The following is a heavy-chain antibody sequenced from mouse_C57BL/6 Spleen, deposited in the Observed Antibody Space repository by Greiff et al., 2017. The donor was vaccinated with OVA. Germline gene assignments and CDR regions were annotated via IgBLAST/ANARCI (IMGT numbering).Heavy chain of an antibody. CDR2: ISSGSSTI. CDR3: ARGATVVEGYFDV. Sequence: EVKVVESGGGLVKPGGSLKLSCAASGFTFSDYGMHWVRQAPEKGLEWVAYISSGSSTIYYADTVKGRFTISRDNAKNTLFLQMTSLRSEDTAMYYCARGATVVEGYFDVWGTGTTVTVSS. J-gene: IGHJ1*03. V-gene: IGHV5-17*01. CDR1: GFTFSDYG. D-gene: IGHD1-1*01.